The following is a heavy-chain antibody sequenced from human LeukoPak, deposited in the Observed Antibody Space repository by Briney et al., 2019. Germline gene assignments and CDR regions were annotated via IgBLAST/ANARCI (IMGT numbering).Heavy chain of an antibody. CDR1: GYTFTSYD. Sequence: GASVKVSCKASGYTFTSYDINWVRQAPGQGLEWMGWMNPNSGNTGYAQKFQGRVTMTRNTSISTAYMELSSLRSEDTAVYYCARRRSGSRRTPLDYWGQGTLVTVSS. CDR3: ARRRSGSRRTPLDY. D-gene: IGHD3-10*01. CDR2: MNPNSGNT. V-gene: IGHV1-8*01. J-gene: IGHJ4*02.